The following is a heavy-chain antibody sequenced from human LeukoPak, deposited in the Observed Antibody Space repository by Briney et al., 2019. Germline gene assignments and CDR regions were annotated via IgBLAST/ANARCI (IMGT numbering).Heavy chain of an antibody. CDR3: ARHVELSSSEAFDI. J-gene: IGHJ3*02. CDR1: RGSISRYY. D-gene: IGHD6-13*01. CDR2: IYYSGST. V-gene: IGHV4-59*08. Sequence: PSGTLSLTCTVSRGSISRYYWSWIWQPPGKGLEWIGYIYYSGSTSYNPSLKSRVTISVDTSKNQFSLKLSSVTAADTAVYYCARHVELSSSEAFDIWGQGTMVTVSS.